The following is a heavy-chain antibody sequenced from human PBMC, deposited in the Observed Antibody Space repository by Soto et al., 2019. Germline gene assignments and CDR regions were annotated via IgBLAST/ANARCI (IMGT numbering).Heavy chain of an antibody. CDR2: IYYSGFT. J-gene: IGHJ5*02. CDR1: DSAITSGGYY. CDR3: ARSVFP. Sequence: SDTLSLTCTVSDSAITSGGYYWSWIRQHPGKGLEWIGYIYYSGFTYYNPSLKSRVTISVDTSKNQFSLKLSSVTAADTAVYYCARSVFPWGQGTLVTVS. V-gene: IGHV4-31*03.